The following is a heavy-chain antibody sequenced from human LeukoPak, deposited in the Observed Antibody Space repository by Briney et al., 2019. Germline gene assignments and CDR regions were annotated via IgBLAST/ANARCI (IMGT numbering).Heavy chain of an antibody. CDR3: ARRHYDSSGYYLFDY. V-gene: IGHV3-21*01. CDR2: ISSSSSYI. Sequence: GSLRLSCAASGFTFSSYSMNWVRQAPGKGLEWVSSISSSSSYIYYADSVKGRFTISRDNAKNSLYLQMNSLRAEDTAVYYCARRHYDSSGYYLFDYWGQGTLVTVSS. CDR1: GFTFSSYS. J-gene: IGHJ4*02. D-gene: IGHD3-22*01.